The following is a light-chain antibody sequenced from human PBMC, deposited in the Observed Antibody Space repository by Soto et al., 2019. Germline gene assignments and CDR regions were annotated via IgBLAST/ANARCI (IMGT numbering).Light chain of an antibody. V-gene: IGKV1-5*03. CDR1: QSISSW. J-gene: IGKJ1*01. CDR3: QQYNSYWT. CDR2: KAS. Sequence: DIQMTQSPSTLSASVGDRVTITCRASQSISSWLAWYQQKPGEAPKVLIYKASSLDSGVPSRFSGSGFGTEFTLTISSLQPDDFATYFCQQYNSYWTFGQGTKVEIK.